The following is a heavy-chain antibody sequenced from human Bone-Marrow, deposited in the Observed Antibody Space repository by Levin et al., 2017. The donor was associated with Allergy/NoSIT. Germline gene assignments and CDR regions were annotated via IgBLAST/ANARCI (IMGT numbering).Heavy chain of an antibody. CDR3: AKDLGPGEPGSYYGYFDY. J-gene: IGHJ4*02. CDR1: GFTFSSYA. V-gene: IGHV3-23*01. CDR2: ISGSGGST. D-gene: IGHD3-10*01. Sequence: GGSLRLSCAASGFTFSSYAMSWVRQAPGKGLEWVSAISGSGGSTYYADSVKGRFTISRDNSKNTLYLQMNSLRAEDTAVYYCAKDLGPGEPGSYYGYFDYWGQGTLVTVSS.